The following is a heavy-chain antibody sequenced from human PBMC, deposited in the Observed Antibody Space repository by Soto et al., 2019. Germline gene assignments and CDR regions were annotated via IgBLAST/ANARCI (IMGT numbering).Heavy chain of an antibody. CDR3: AKIPIVVVVAATSGFDH. CDR2: ISGSGGST. Sequence: EVQLLESGGGLVQPGGSLRLSCAASGFTFSSYAMSWVRQAPGKGLEWVSAISGSGGSTYYADSVKGRFTISRDNSKNTLYLQMNSLRAEDTAVYYCAKIPIVVVVAATSGFDHWGQGTLVTVSS. CDR1: GFTFSSYA. J-gene: IGHJ4*02. V-gene: IGHV3-23*01. D-gene: IGHD2-15*01.